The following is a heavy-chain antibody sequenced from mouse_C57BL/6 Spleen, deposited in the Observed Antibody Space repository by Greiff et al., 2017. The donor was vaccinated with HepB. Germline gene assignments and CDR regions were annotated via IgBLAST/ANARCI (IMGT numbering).Heavy chain of an antibody. Sequence: QVQLQQSGPELVKPGASVKISCKASGYAFSSSWMNWVKQRPGKGLEWIGRIYPGDGDTNYNGKFKGKATLTADKSSSTAYMQLSSLTSEDAAVYVCARSPYYYGRSRFAYWGQGTLVTVSA. V-gene: IGHV1-82*01. CDR1: GYAFSSSW. D-gene: IGHD1-1*01. J-gene: IGHJ3*01. CDR2: IYPGDGDT. CDR3: ARSPYYYGRSRFAY.